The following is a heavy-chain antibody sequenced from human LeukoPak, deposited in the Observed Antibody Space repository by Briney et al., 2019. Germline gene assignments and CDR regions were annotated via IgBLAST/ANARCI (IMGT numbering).Heavy chain of an antibody. V-gene: IGHV4-34*01. CDR2: INHSGST. Sequence: SETLSLTCAVYGGSFSGYYWSWIRQPPGKGLEWIGEINHSGSTNYNPSLKSRVTISVDTSKNQFSLKLSSVTAADTAVYYCARSSGYDYGFDYWGQGTLVTVSS. J-gene: IGHJ4*02. CDR1: GGSFSGYY. CDR3: ARSSGYDYGFDY. D-gene: IGHD5-12*01.